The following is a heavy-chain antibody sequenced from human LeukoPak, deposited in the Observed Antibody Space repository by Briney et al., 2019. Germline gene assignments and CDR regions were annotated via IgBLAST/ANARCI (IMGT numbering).Heavy chain of an antibody. J-gene: IGHJ5*02. D-gene: IGHD3-10*01. CDR3: ARNVSMVRGVTRLNWFDP. V-gene: IGHV4-39*01. Sequence: SETLSLTCTVAGGSMSSSNYYWGWIRQPPGKGLEWIGSIYYSGSTHYNPSLKSRVTISVDTSKKQVFLKLSSVTAADTAVYYCARNVSMVRGVTRLNWFDPWGQGTLVTVSS. CDR1: GGSMSSSNYY. CDR2: IYYSGST.